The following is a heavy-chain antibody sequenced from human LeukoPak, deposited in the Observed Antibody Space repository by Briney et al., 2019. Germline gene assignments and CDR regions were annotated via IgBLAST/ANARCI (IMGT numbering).Heavy chain of an antibody. J-gene: IGHJ6*03. V-gene: IGHV1-24*01. CDR1: GYTLTELS. CDR3: AVVPAGTGLSYYYYYMDV. D-gene: IGHD2-2*01. CDR2: FDPEDGET. Sequence: GASVKVSCKVSGYTLTELSMHWVRQAPGKGLEWMGGFDPEDGETIYAQKFQGRVTMTEDTSTDTAYMELSSLRSEDTAVYYCAVVPAGTGLSYYYYYMDVWGKGTTVTVSS.